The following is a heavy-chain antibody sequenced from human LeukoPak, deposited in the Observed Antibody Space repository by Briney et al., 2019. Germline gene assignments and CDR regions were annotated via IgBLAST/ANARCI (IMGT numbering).Heavy chain of an antibody. Sequence: SVKVSCKASGGTFSSYAISWVRQAPGQGLEWMGRIIPILGIANHAQKFQGRVTITADKSTSTAYMELSSLRSEDTAVYYCARDRRYGGNSGGGFDYWGQGTLVTVSS. J-gene: IGHJ4*02. V-gene: IGHV1-69*04. CDR2: IIPILGIA. CDR1: GGTFSSYA. CDR3: ARDRRYGGNSGGGFDY. D-gene: IGHD4-23*01.